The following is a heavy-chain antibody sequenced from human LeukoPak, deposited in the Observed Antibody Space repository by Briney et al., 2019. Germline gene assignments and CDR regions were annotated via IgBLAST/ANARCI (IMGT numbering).Heavy chain of an antibody. V-gene: IGHV3-21*01. CDR2: ISSSSSYI. CDR3: ARESSSYGYDYYYYYMDV. Sequence: GGSLRLSCAASGFTFSSYSMNWVRQAPGKGLEWVSSISSSSSYIYYADSVKGRFTISRDNAKNSLYLQMNSLRAEDTAVYYCARESSSYGYDYYYYYMDVWGKGTTVTVSS. D-gene: IGHD5-18*01. CDR1: GFTFSSYS. J-gene: IGHJ6*03.